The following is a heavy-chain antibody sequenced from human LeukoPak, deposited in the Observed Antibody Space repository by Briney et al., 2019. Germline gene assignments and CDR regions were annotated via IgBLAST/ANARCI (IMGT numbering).Heavy chain of an antibody. CDR2: IITGGERT. CDR1: GSSFSSNA. V-gene: IGHV3-23*01. Sequence: GGSLRLSCGAAGSSFSSNAMTWCRRAPGKGWEWFSAIITGGERTYYADSAKGRFTMSRDNSKNTPYLQMNSLRAEDTARYSCAKDIAAAGKDFDYRGEGTLGTVSS. D-gene: IGHD6-13*01. CDR3: AKDIAAAGKDFDY. J-gene: IGHJ4*02.